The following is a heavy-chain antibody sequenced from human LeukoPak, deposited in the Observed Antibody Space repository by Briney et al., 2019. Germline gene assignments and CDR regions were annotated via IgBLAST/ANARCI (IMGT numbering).Heavy chain of an antibody. Sequence: PGGSLRLSCAASGFTFSSYAMSWVRQAPDKGLEWVAVISYDGSNKYYADSVKGRFTISRDNSKNTLYLQMNSLRAEDTAVYYCARDEEGGNWFDPWGQGTLVTVSS. D-gene: IGHD3-16*01. CDR2: ISYDGSNK. J-gene: IGHJ5*02. CDR1: GFTFSSYA. CDR3: ARDEEGGNWFDP. V-gene: IGHV3-30-3*01.